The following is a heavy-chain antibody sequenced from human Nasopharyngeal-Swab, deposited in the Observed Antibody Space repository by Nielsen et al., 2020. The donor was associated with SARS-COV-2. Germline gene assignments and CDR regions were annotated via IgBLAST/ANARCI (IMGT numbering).Heavy chain of an antibody. D-gene: IGHD6-19*01. J-gene: IGHJ6*02. CDR3: ARAVAGTYYYYGMDV. Sequence: VCQMPGKGLEWMGIIYPGDSDTRYSPSFQGQVTISADKSISTAYLQWSSLKASDTAMYYCARAVAGTYYYYGMDVWGQGTAVTVSS. V-gene: IGHV5-51*01. CDR2: IYPGDSDT.